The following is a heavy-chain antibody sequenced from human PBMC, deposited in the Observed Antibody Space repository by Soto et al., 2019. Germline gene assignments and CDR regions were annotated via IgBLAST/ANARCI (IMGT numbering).Heavy chain of an antibody. V-gene: IGHV1-69*02. Sequence: QVQLVQSGAEVKKPGSSVKVSCKASGGTFSSYTISWVRQAPGQGLEWMGRIIPILGIANYAQKFQGRVTITADKSTSTAYMELSSLRSEDTAVYYCARAMANNVAFDIWGQGTMVTVSS. D-gene: IGHD5-12*01. CDR1: GGTFSSYT. CDR2: IIPILGIA. CDR3: ARAMANNVAFDI. J-gene: IGHJ3*02.